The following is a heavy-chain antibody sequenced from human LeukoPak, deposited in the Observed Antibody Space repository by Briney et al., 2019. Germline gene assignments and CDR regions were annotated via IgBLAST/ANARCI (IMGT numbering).Heavy chain of an antibody. J-gene: IGHJ4*02. V-gene: IGHV4-59*01. CDR3: ARSGKSAYILDY. CDR2: IYYTGST. Sequence: PSETQSLTCTVSGGSISSYYWSWIRKPPGKGLEWIGYIYYTGSTNYNPSLKSRVTISVDTSKNQFSLKLSSVTAADTAVYYCARSGKSAYILDYWGQGTLVTVSS. CDR1: GGSISSYY. D-gene: IGHD3-16*01.